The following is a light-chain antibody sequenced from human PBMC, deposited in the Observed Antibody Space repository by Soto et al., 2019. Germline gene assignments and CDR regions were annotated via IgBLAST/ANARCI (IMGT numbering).Light chain of an antibody. CDR1: QGLSSD. J-gene: IGKJ5*01. V-gene: IGKV1-9*01. CDR3: QQLKSYPIT. CDR2: AAS. Sequence: DIQLTQSPSFLSASVGDRVTITCRASQGLSSDLAWYQQKPGKAPKLLIYAASTLQSGVPSRFSGSGSGTEFTITISSLQPEDFATYYCQQLKSYPITFGQGTRLEIK.